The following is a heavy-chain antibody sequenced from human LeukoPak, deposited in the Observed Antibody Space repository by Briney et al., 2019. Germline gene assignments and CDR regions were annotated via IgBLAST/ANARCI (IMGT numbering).Heavy chain of an antibody. CDR1: GGSVSGYY. V-gene: IGHV4-34*01. D-gene: IGHD3-3*01. Sequence: PSETLSLTCAVYGGSVSGYYWSWIRQPPEKGLEWIGEISHRGRTHYTPPLQSRVTMSVDTSKNQFALNLNSATAADTAVYYCARVPLRFLEPFDYWGQGILVTVSS. CDR2: ISHRGRT. CDR3: ARVPLRFLEPFDY. J-gene: IGHJ4*02.